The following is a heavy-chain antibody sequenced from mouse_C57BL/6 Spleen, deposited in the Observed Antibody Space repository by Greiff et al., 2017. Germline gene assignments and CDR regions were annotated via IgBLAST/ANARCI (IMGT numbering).Heavy chain of an antibody. D-gene: IGHD1-1*01. J-gene: IGHJ1*03. CDR1: GYTFTDYY. Sequence: EVQLQQSGPELVKPGASVKISCKASGYTFTDYYMNWVKQSHGKSLEWIGDINPNNGGTSYNQKFKGKATLTVDKSSSTAYMELRSLTSEDSAVYYCAGPHGSSHDWYFDVWGTGTTVTVSS. V-gene: IGHV1-26*01. CDR3: AGPHGSSHDWYFDV. CDR2: INPNNGGT.